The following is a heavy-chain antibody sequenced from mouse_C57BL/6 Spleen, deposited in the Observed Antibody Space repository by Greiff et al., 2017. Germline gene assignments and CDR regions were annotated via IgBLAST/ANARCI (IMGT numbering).Heavy chain of an antibody. CDR3: ARTYYYGSTLYAMDY. Sequence: LVESGPELVKPGASVKISCKASGYSFTSYYIHWVKQRPGQGLEWIGWIYPGSGNTKYNEKFKGKATLTADTSSSTAYRQLSSLTSEDSAVYYCARTYYYGSTLYAMDYWGQGTSVTVSS. CDR2: IYPGSGNT. V-gene: IGHV1-66*01. D-gene: IGHD1-1*01. J-gene: IGHJ4*01. CDR1: GYSFTSYY.